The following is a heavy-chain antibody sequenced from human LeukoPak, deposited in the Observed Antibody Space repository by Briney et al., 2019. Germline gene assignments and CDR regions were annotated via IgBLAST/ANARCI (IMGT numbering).Heavy chain of an antibody. D-gene: IGHD6-13*01. CDR1: VYTFTGYY. CDR3: VRDPLAAAGSDY. J-gene: IGHJ4*02. V-gene: IGHV1-2*02. CDR2: INPNSGGT. Sequence: ASVKVSCMASVYTFTGYYMHWVRQAPGQGLEWMGWINPNSGGTNYAQKFQGRVTLTRDASITTAYMELSRLTSDDTAVYYCVRDPLAAAGSDYWGQGTLVTVSS.